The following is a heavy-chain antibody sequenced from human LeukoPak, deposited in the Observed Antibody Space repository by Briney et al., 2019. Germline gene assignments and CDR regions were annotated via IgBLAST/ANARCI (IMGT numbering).Heavy chain of an antibody. CDR2: FDPEDGKT. J-gene: IGHJ4*02. D-gene: IGHD3-10*01. CDR1: GYTLTELS. V-gene: IGHV1-24*01. CDR3: ATDRGITMVRGVIQFDY. Sequence: ASVKVSCKVSGYTLTELSMHWVRQAPGKGLEWMGGFDPEDGKTIYAQKFQGRVTMTEDTSTDTAYMELSSLRSEDTAVYYCATDRGITMVRGVIQFDYWGQGTLVTVSS.